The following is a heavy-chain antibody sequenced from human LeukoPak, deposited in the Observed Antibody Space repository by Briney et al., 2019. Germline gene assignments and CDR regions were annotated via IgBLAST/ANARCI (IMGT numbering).Heavy chain of an antibody. CDR2: IGFDGCNK. Sequence: GGSLRLSCVASGFIFSNYVLHWVRQAPGKGLEWVAVIGFDGCNKYYTDSVKGRFTISRDNSKNTLYLQMNSLRAEDTAVYYCAKDGENWGQGTLVTVSS. J-gene: IGHJ4*02. D-gene: IGHD3-10*01. CDR3: AKDGEN. CDR1: GFIFSNYV. V-gene: IGHV3-33*06.